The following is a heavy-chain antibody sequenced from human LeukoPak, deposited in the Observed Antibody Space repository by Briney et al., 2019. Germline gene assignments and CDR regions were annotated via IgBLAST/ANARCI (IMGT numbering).Heavy chain of an antibody. Sequence: ASVKVSCKASGYTFTSYDINWVRQATGQGLEWMGWMNPNSGNTGYAQKFQGRVTMTRNTSISTAYMELSSLRSEDTAVYYCARGPDTAMGIGDAFDIWGQGTIVTVSS. D-gene: IGHD5-18*01. J-gene: IGHJ3*02. CDR1: GYTFTSYD. CDR2: MNPNSGNT. V-gene: IGHV1-8*01. CDR3: ARGPDTAMGIGDAFDI.